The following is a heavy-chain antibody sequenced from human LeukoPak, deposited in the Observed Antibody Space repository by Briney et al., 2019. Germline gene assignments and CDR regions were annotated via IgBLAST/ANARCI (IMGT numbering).Heavy chain of an antibody. V-gene: IGHV1-8*03. CDR2: MNPNSDNT. Sequence: ASVKVSCKASGYTFTSYDINWVRQATGQGLEWMGWMNPNSDNTGYAQKFQGGVTITRNTSISTAYMELSSLRSEDTAVYYCARVPRRGDRFDPWGQGTLVTVSS. J-gene: IGHJ5*02. CDR3: ARVPRRGDRFDP. D-gene: IGHD3-10*01. CDR1: GYTFTSYD.